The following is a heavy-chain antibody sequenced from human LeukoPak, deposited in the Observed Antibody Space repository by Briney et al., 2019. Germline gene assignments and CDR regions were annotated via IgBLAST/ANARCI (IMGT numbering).Heavy chain of an antibody. CDR1: GGSISSYY. J-gene: IGHJ6*02. D-gene: IGHD3-22*01. CDR3: AVALDYYDSSGLYYYGMDV. V-gene: IGHV4-59*01. CDR2: IYYSGST. Sequence: SETLSLTCTVSGGSISSYYWSWIRQPPGNGLEWIGYIYYSGSTNYNPSLKSRVTISVDTSKNQFSLKLSSVTAADTAVYYCAVALDYYDSSGLYYYGMDVWGRGTTATVSS.